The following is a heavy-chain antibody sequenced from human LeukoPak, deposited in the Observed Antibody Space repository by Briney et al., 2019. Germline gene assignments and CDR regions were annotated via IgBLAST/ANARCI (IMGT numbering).Heavy chain of an antibody. CDR3: ARAPMIVVVIGYYFDY. Sequence: PSETLSLTCAVYGGSFSGYYWSWIRQPPGKGLEWIGEINHSGSTNYNPSLKSRVTISVDTSKNQFSLKLSSVTAADTAVYYCARAPMIVVVIGYYFDYWGQGTLVTVSS. V-gene: IGHV4-34*01. CDR1: GGSFSGYY. CDR2: INHSGST. D-gene: IGHD3-22*01. J-gene: IGHJ4*02.